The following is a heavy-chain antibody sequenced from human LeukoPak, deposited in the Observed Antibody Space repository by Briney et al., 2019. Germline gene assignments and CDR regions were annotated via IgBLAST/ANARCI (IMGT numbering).Heavy chain of an antibody. J-gene: IGHJ2*01. CDR3: ARHLKRGGRGGWYWVDL. CDR2: IYPGDSDT. D-gene: IGHD6-19*01. Sequence: GESLKISCKGSGYTFTSYWIGWVRQVPGKGLEWMGFIYPGDSDTRYSPSFQGQVTISADKSISTAYLQWSSLKASDTAMYYCARHLKRGGRGGWYWVDLWGRGTLVTVSS. CDR1: GYTFTSYW. V-gene: IGHV5-51*01.